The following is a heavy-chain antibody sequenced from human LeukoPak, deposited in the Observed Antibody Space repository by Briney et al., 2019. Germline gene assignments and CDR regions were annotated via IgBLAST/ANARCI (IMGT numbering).Heavy chain of an antibody. J-gene: IGHJ1*01. CDR1: GGSISSYY. CDR3: ARDARISGYFQH. V-gene: IGHV4-59*01. D-gene: IGHD6-6*01. Sequence: SETLSLTCTVSGGSISSYYWSWIRQPPGKGLERIGYIYYSGSTNYNPSLKSRVTISVDTSKNQFSLKLSSVTAADTAVYYCARDARISGYFQHWGQGTLVTVSS. CDR2: IYYSGST.